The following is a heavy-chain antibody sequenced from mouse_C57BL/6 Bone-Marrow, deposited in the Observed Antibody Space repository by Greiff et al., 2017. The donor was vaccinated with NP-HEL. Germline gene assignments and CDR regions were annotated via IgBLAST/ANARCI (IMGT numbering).Heavy chain of an antibody. J-gene: IGHJ2*01. CDR2: IYPRSGNT. Sequence: QVQLQQSGAELARPGASVKLSCKASGYTFTSYGISWVKQRTGQGLEWIGEIYPRSGNTYYTEKFKGKATLTADKSSSTAYMELRSLTSEDSAVYFCARRRYYWGQGTTLTVSS. CDR1: GYTFTSYG. V-gene: IGHV1-81*01. CDR3: ARRRYY.